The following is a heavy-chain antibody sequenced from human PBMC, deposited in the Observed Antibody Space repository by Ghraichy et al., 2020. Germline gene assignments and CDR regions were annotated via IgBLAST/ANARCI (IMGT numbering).Heavy chain of an antibody. CDR3: ARVIRNGDFGDYWGQGGFDV. CDR2: ISSANSYR. D-gene: IGHD4-17*01. Sequence: GESLNISCAASGFSFSSHSMDWVRQAPGKGLEWVSSISSANSYRLYVDSVNGRFTISRDNAKNTLYLQMNSLRAEDTGVYYCARVIRNGDFGDYWGQGGFDVWGQGTMVTVSS. J-gene: IGHJ3*01. CDR1: GFSFSSHS. V-gene: IGHV3-21*01.